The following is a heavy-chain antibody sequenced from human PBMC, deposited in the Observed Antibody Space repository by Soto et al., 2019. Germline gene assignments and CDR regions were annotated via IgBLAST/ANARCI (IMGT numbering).Heavy chain of an antibody. V-gene: IGHV3-30-3*01. D-gene: IGHD3-3*01. CDR1: GFTFSRHT. Sequence: QVQLVESGGGVVQPGRSLRLSCAASGFTFSRHTMHWVRQAPGKGLEGVAAISEDGSNTYYADSVKGRFTISRDNSKNTLYLQLSSLSSEDTAVHHCAREVYYDFWSGFNTHPYYFDDWRQGTLVTVSS. CDR2: ISEDGSNT. J-gene: IGHJ4*02. CDR3: AREVYYDFWSGFNTHPYYFDD.